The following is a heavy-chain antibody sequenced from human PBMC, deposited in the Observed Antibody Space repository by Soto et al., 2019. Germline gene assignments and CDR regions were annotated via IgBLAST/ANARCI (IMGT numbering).Heavy chain of an antibody. D-gene: IGHD2-2*01. Sequence: ASVKVSCKASGYTFTGYYMHWVRQAPGQGLEWMGWINPNSGGTNYAQKFQGWVTMTRDTSISTAYMELSRLRSDDTAVYYCARAALVVPAAMTGGWFDPWGQRTLVTVSS. CDR3: ARAALVVPAAMTGGWFDP. J-gene: IGHJ5*02. CDR2: INPNSGGT. V-gene: IGHV1-2*04. CDR1: GYTFTGYY.